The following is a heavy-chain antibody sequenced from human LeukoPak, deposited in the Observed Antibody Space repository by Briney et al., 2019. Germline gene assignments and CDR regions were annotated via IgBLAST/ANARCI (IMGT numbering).Heavy chain of an antibody. J-gene: IGHJ4*02. Sequence: SETLSLTCTVSGGSISSYYWSWIRQPPGKGLEWIGYIYHSGSTYYNPSLKSRVTISVDRSKNQFSLKLSSVTAADTAVYYCARTVRGYFDYWGQGTLVTVSS. CDR3: ARTVRGYFDY. D-gene: IGHD4-17*01. V-gene: IGHV4-59*12. CDR2: IYHSGST. CDR1: GGSISSYY.